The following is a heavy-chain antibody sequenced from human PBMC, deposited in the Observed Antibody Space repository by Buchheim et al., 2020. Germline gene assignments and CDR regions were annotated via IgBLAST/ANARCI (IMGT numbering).Heavy chain of an antibody. CDR1: GFTFRDYA. Sequence: EVQLLESGGGLVQPGGPLTLSCAASGFTFRDYAMSWVRQAPGMGLELVSGIVGPGVRTYYADSVRGRFTISRDNSNNIVFLQMGSLRAEDTALYYCARSPFYDFLTGYYDSWGQGTL. CDR2: IVGPGVRT. V-gene: IGHV3-23*01. D-gene: IGHD3-9*01. CDR3: ARSPFYDFLTGYYDS. J-gene: IGHJ4*02.